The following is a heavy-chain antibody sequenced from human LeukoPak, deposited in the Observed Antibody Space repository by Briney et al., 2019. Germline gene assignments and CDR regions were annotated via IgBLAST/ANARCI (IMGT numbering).Heavy chain of an antibody. CDR1: GFTFDGYA. J-gene: IGHJ3*02. Sequence: GGSLRLSCAASGFTFDGYAMHWVRQAPGKGLEWVAVIWYDGSIKYYADSVKGRFTISRDNPKNTLCLQMNSLRAEDTAVYYCARVGSGSYFLDGFDIWGQGTMVTVSS. CDR3: ARVGSGSYFLDGFDI. V-gene: IGHV3-33*08. CDR2: IWYDGSIK. D-gene: IGHD1-26*01.